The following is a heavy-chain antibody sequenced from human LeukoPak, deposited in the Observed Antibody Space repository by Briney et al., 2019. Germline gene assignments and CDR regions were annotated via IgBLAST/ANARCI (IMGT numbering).Heavy chain of an antibody. D-gene: IGHD6-6*01. CDR2: IYHSGST. V-gene: IGHV4-38-2*02. J-gene: IGHJ4*02. Sequence: SETLSLTCTVSGYSISSGYYWGWIRQPPGKGLEWIGSIYHSGSTYYNPSLKSRVTISVDTSKNRFSLKLSSVTAADTAVYYCARDWRSIAARTEMDYFDYWGQGTLVTVSS. CDR1: GYSISSGYY. CDR3: ARDWRSIAARTEMDYFDY.